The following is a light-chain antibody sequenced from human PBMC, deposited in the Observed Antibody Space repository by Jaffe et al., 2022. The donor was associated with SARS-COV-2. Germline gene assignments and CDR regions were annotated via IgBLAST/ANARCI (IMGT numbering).Light chain of an antibody. CDR2: RDS. V-gene: IGLV3-9*01. CDR1: NIGTKN. J-gene: IGLJ1*01. CDR3: QVWDSSTAKV. Sequence: SYELTQPLSVSVALGQTARISCGGNNIGTKNVHWYQQKPGQAPVLVVYRDSNRPSGIPERFSGSNSGNTATLTITGAQAGDEADYYCQVWDSSTAKVFGTGTKFTVL.